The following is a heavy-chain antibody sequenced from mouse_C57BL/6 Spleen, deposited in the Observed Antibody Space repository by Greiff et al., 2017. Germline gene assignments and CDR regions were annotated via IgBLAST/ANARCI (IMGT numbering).Heavy chain of an antibody. CDR1: GFTFSSYG. CDR3: ARHAYYYGSSYYFDY. D-gene: IGHD1-1*01. J-gene: IGHJ2*01. CDR2: ISSGGSYT. Sequence: DVMLVESGGDLVKPGGSLKLSCAASGFTFSSYGMSWVRQTPDKRLEWVATISSGGSYTYDPDSVKGRFTISRDNAKNALYLQMSSLKSEDTAMYYCARHAYYYGSSYYFDYWGQGTTLTVSS. V-gene: IGHV5-6*02.